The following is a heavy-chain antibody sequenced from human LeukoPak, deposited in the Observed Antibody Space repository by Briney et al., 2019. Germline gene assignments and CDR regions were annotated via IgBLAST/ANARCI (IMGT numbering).Heavy chain of an antibody. J-gene: IGHJ2*01. V-gene: IGHV4-39*01. D-gene: IGHD4-23*01. CDR2: IFYSGST. CDR1: GGSISSSGFH. CDR3: ARSFGGNSVNWYFDL. Sequence: PSGTLSLTCTVSGGSISSSGFHWGCIRQPPGKGLEWIGSIFYSGSTYYNPSLKSRVTISVDTSKNQFSLKLSSVTAADTAVYYCARSFGGNSVNWYFDLWGRGTLVTVSS.